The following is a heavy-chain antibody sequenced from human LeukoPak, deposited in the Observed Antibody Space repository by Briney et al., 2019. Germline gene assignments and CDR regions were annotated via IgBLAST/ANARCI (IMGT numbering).Heavy chain of an antibody. CDR1: GGSISSYY. CDR3: ARVVITMVRGVTYYYYYMDV. V-gene: IGHV4-34*01. J-gene: IGHJ6*03. D-gene: IGHD3-10*01. Sequence: SETLSLTCTVSGGSISSYYWSWIRQPPGKGLEWIGEINHSGSTNYNPSLKSRVTISVDTSKNQFSLKLSSVTAADTAVYYCARVVITMVRGVTYYYYYMDVWGKGTTVTVSS. CDR2: INHSGST.